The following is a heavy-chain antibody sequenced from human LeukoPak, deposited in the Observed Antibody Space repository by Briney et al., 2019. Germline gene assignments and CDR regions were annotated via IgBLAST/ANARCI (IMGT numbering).Heavy chain of an antibody. D-gene: IGHD6-19*01. V-gene: IGHV3-23*01. CDR1: GFTFDSYA. Sequence: PGGSLRLSCAASGFTFDSYAMNWVRQAPGKGLEWVSVISGNGGTTYYADSVKGRFTISRDNSKNTLYLQMNSLRAEDTAVYYCAKDSGIAVAASNWYFDLWGRGTLVTVSS. CDR2: ISGNGGTT. J-gene: IGHJ2*01. CDR3: AKDSGIAVAASNWYFDL.